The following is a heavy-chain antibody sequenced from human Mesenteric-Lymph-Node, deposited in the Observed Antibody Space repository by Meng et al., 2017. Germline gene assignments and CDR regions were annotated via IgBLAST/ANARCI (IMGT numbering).Heavy chain of an antibody. CDR3: AKEIYSSGYYSSDY. Sequence: GGSLRLSCAASRFTFSSHAMNWVRQAQGKGLEWVSGISGTGGYTYYADSVKGRFTISRDNSRDTLYLQMNNLRVEDTAVYYCAKEIYSSGYYSSDYWGQGTRVTVSS. D-gene: IGHD3-22*01. J-gene: IGHJ4*02. CDR1: RFTFSSHA. CDR2: ISGTGGYT. V-gene: IGHV3-23*01.